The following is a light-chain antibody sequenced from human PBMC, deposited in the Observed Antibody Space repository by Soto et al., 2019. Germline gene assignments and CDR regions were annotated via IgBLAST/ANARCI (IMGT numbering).Light chain of an antibody. Sequence: DIQMTQSPSTRSASVGDRVTITCRASQSISRWLDWYQQKPGKAPKLLIYKASSLESGVPSRFSGSGSWTEFTLTLRSLQPDDFATYYCQQYNSYWTFGQGTKVDNK. CDR2: KAS. CDR3: QQYNSYWT. J-gene: IGKJ1*01. V-gene: IGKV1-5*03. CDR1: QSISRW.